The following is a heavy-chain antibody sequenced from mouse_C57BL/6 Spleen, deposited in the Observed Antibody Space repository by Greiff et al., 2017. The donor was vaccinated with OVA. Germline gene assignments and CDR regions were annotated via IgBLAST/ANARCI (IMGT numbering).Heavy chain of an antibody. J-gene: IGHJ3*01. Sequence: QVQLQQPGAELVMPGASVKLSCKASGYTFTSYWMHWVKQRPGQGLEWIGEIDPSDSYTNYNQKFKGKSTLTVDKSSSTAYMQLSSLTSEDCAVYYCSAYYSNYGAYWGQGTLVTVSA. CDR1: GYTFTSYW. CDR3: SAYYSNYGAY. D-gene: IGHD2-5*01. V-gene: IGHV1-69*01. CDR2: IDPSDSYT.